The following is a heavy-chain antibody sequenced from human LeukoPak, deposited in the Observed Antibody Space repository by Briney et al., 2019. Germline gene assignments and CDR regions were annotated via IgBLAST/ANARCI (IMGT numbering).Heavy chain of an antibody. CDR3: AKNLRVLDYGGNHYYYGMDV. D-gene: IGHD4-23*01. CDR1: GFTFSSYS. V-gene: IGHV3-48*01. Sequence: AGGSLRLSCAASGFTFSSYSMNWVRQAPGKGLEWVSYISTSSGTIYYADSVKGRFTISRDNSKNTLYLQMNSLRAEDTAVYYCAKNLRVLDYGGNHYYYGMDVWGQGTTVTVSS. CDR2: ISTSSGTI. J-gene: IGHJ6*02.